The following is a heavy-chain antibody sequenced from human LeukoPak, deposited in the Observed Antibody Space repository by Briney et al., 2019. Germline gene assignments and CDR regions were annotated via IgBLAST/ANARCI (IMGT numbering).Heavy chain of an antibody. CDR3: AKDLHDFWSGYWPSPDY. V-gene: IGHV3-74*01. CDR2: INPDGSST. Sequence: GGSLRLSCAASGFTFSASWMHWVRQAPGKGLVWVSRINPDGSSTNYADSVKGRFTISRDNSKNTLYLQMNSLRAEDTAVYYCAKDLHDFWSGYWPSPDYWGQGTLVTVSS. D-gene: IGHD3-3*01. J-gene: IGHJ4*02. CDR1: GFTFSASW.